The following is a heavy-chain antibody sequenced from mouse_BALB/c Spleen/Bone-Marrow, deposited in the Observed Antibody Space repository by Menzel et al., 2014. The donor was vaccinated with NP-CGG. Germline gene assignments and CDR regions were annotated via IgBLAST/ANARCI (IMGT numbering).Heavy chain of an antibody. CDR2: INPESSTI. Sequence: EVKVVESGGGLVQPGGSLKLSCTASGFDFXRYWMSWVRQAPGKGLQWIGEINPESSTINYTPSLKDKFIISRDNAKNTLYLQMSKVRSEDTALYYCTRLTYYGLSDYWGQGTTLTVSS. V-gene: IGHV4-1*02. CDR1: GFDFXRYW. D-gene: IGHD1-2*01. J-gene: IGHJ2*01. CDR3: TRLTYYGLSDY.